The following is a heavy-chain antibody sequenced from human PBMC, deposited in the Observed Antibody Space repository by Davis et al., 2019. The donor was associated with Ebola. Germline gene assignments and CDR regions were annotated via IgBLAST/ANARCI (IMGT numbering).Heavy chain of an antibody. V-gene: IGHV4-59*02. CDR1: GASVTSYF. CDR3: AREWHDIDAFDI. Sequence: SETLSLTCTVSGASVTSYFWSWLRQPPGKALEWIGYIFHTGSTNYSPSLNSRVSISVDTFKNQFSLNLTSVTAADTAVYYCAREWHDIDAFDIWGQGTMVTVSS. CDR2: IFHTGST. J-gene: IGHJ3*02. D-gene: IGHD5-12*01.